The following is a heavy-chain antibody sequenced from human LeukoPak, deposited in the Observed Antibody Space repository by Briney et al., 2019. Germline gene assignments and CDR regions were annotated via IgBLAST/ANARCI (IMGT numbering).Heavy chain of an antibody. Sequence: SETLSLTCTVSGGSISSYYWSWIRQPPGKGLEWIGYIYYSGSTNYNPSLKSRVTISVDTSKNQFSLKLSPVTAADTAVYYCACNYYDSSGYYADAFDIWGQGTMVTVSS. CDR2: IYYSGST. CDR1: GGSISSYY. V-gene: IGHV4-59*08. D-gene: IGHD3-22*01. CDR3: ACNYYDSSGYYADAFDI. J-gene: IGHJ3*02.